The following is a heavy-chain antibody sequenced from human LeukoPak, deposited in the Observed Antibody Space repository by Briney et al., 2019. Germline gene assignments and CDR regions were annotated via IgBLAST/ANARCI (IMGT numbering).Heavy chain of an antibody. V-gene: IGHV4-59*01. D-gene: IGHD6-13*01. CDR3: ARDARAGNFDY. CDR1: GGSMSSYY. CDR2: IYYTGST. Sequence: SETLSLTCTVSGGSMSSYYWSWIRHPPGKGLEYIGYIYYTGSTYYNPSLKSRVTISVDTSKNQFSLRLSSVTAADTAVYYCARDARAGNFDYWGQGILVTVSS. J-gene: IGHJ4*02.